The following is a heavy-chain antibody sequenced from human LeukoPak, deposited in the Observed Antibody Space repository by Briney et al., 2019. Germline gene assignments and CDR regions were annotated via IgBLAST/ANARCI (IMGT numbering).Heavy chain of an antibody. Sequence: AGGSLRLSSAASGFTFSSYSMNWVRQAPGKGLQWVSSISGSSSYIYSADSVKGRFTISRDNAKNSLYLQMNSRSAEDTAVCYCARHRGQQLVRGYYYYGMDVWGQGTTVTVSS. D-gene: IGHD6-13*01. CDR2: ISGSSSYI. CDR3: ARHRGQQLVRGYYYYGMDV. V-gene: IGHV3-21*01. CDR1: GFTFSSYS. J-gene: IGHJ6*02.